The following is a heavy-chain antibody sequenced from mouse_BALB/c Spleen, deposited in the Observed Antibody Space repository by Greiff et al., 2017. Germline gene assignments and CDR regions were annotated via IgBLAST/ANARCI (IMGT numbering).Heavy chain of an antibody. CDR3: TRVYRYDGAMDY. V-gene: IGHV1-5*01. J-gene: IGHJ4*01. Sequence: VQLKQSGTVLARPGASVKMSCKASGYSFTSYWMHWVKQRPGQGLEWIGAIYPGNSDTSYNQKFKGKAKLTAVTSASTAYMELSSLTNEDSAVYYCTRVYRYDGAMDYWGQGTSVTVSS. D-gene: IGHD2-14*01. CDR2: IYPGNSDT. CDR1: GYSFTSYW.